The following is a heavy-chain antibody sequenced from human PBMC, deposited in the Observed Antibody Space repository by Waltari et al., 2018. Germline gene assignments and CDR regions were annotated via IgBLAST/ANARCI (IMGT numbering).Heavy chain of an antibody. CDR2: INAGNGRT. CDR3: AREGGPFDY. D-gene: IGHD3-16*01. J-gene: IGHJ4*02. CDR1: GYIFTSYK. Sequence: QVHLVQSGAEVRKPGASVTLSCEASGYIFTSYKLHWVRQAPGQGLEWMGWINAGNGRTRYSQKFQDRVTITRDTSANRVYMELRSLRTEDTAVYFCAREGGPFDYWGQGTLLTVSS. V-gene: IGHV1-3*01.